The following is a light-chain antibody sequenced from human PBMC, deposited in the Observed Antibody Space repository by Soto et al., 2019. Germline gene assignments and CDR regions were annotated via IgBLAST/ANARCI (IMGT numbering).Light chain of an antibody. V-gene: IGKV1-5*03. Sequence: DIQMTQSPSTLSASVGDRVTITCRASQNVNNCLAWYQQKPGKAPKLLIHKASNLESGVPSSLSGSGSGTVFSLTISNLQPDDFATYYCQQYNSYWTFGQGTKVEIK. CDR3: QQYNSYWT. CDR2: KAS. CDR1: QNVNNC. J-gene: IGKJ1*01.